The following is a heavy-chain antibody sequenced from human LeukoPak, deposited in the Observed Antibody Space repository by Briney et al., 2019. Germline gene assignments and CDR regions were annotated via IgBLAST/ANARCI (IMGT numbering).Heavy chain of an antibody. Sequence: GGSLRLSCAASGFTPSSNYMSWVPHATGKGLEWGSVIYSGGSTYCADSVKGRFTISRDNSKNTLYLQMNSLRAEDTAVYYCHYYGMDVWGQGTTVTVSS. CDR1: GFTPSSNY. CDR2: IYSGGST. V-gene: IGHV3-53*01. CDR3: HYYGMDV. J-gene: IGHJ6*02.